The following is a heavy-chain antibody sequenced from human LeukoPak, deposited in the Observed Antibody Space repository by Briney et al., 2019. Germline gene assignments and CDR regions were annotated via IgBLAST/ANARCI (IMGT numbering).Heavy chain of an antibody. J-gene: IGHJ6*03. Sequence: ASVTVSCKASGYTFISYYMHWVRQAPGQGLEWMGIINPSGGSTSYAQKFQARVTMTRDTSTSTVYMELSSLRSEDTAVYYCARDRSQSLLKGYIDVWGKGTTVTVSS. CDR1: GYTFISYY. CDR3: ARDRSQSLLKGYIDV. CDR2: INPSGGST. V-gene: IGHV1-46*01.